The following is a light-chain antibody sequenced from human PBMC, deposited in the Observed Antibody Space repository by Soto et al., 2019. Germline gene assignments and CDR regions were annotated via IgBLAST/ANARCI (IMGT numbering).Light chain of an antibody. Sequence: EIVMTQSPATLSVSPGERATLSCRASQSVSSNLAWYQQKPGQAPRLLIYGVSTRATGIPARFSGSGSGTEFTLTISSLQSEDFAVYYCHQFSDWPRGTFGQGTKVEI. J-gene: IGKJ1*01. CDR1: QSVSSN. CDR2: GVS. V-gene: IGKV3-15*01. CDR3: HQFSDWPRGT.